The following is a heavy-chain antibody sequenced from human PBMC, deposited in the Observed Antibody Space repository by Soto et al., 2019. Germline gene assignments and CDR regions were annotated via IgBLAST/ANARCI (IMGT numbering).Heavy chain of an antibody. Sequence: PGESLKIYCKGSGYSFTSYWIAWVRQMPGKGLEFMGPIHPGDSEISNSPSAPGQVTISADKSICTAYLQWSRLKASDTAMYYCDSIRHSGYDSPLRFDFWGRGTLVTVSS. CDR2: IHPGDSEI. CDR3: DSIRHSGYDSPLRFDF. V-gene: IGHV5-51*01. CDR1: GYSFTSYW. J-gene: IGHJ4*02. D-gene: IGHD3-22*01.